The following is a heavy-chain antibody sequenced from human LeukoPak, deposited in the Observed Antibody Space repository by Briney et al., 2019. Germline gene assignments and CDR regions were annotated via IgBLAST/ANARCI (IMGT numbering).Heavy chain of an antibody. D-gene: IGHD6-13*01. J-gene: IGHJ3*02. CDR3: ARDAYSSSWHDAFDI. Sequence: ASVKVSCKASGYTFTGYYMHWVRQAPGQGLEWMGWINPNSGGTNYAQKFQGWVTMTRDTSISTAYMELSRLRSDDTAVYYCARDAYSSSWHDAFDIWGQGTMVTVSS. V-gene: IGHV1-2*04. CDR2: INPNSGGT. CDR1: GYTFTGYY.